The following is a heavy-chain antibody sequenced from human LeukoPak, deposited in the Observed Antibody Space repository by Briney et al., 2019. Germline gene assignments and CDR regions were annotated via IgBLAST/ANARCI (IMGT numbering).Heavy chain of an antibody. CDR2: XXHSGTT. V-gene: IGHV4-39*01. CDR3: ARQDYGDYILDY. D-gene: IGHD4-17*01. Sequence: PSETLSLTCSVSGDSISSGNSYXXWIRQPPGKGPEWIGTXXHSGTTYYNPSLKSRVTIYVDTSKNQFSLKLSSVTAADTAVYHCARQDYGDYILDYWGQGTQVTVSS. CDR1: GDSISSGNSY. J-gene: IGHJ4*02.